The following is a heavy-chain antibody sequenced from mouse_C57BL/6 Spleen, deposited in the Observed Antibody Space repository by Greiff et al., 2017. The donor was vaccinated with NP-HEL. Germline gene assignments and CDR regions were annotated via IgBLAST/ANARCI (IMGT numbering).Heavy chain of an antibody. CDR1: GYSFTDYN. J-gene: IGHJ4*01. V-gene: IGHV1-39*01. Sequence: EVQLQQSGPELVKPGASVKISCKASGYSFTDYNMNWVKQSNGKSLEWIGVINPNYGTTSYNQKFKGKATLTVDQSSSTAYMQLNSLTSEDSAAYYCARNDGLPWNYAMDYWGQGTSVTVSS. CDR3: ARNDGLPWNYAMDY. D-gene: IGHD2-3*01. CDR2: INPNYGTT.